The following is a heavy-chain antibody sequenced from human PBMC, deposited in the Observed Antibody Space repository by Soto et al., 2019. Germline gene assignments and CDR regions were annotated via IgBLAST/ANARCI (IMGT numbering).Heavy chain of an antibody. Sequence: QVQLVQSGAEVKKPGASVKVSCKASGYTFTSYDINWVRQATGQGLEWMGWMNPNSGNTGYAQKFQGRSTMTRNTSISTAYMELSSLRSEDTAVYYCARAQDCSSTSCYSDWFDPWGQGTLVTVSS. CDR3: ARAQDCSSTSCYSDWFDP. J-gene: IGHJ5*02. V-gene: IGHV1-8*01. D-gene: IGHD2-2*01. CDR2: MNPNSGNT. CDR1: GYTFTSYD.